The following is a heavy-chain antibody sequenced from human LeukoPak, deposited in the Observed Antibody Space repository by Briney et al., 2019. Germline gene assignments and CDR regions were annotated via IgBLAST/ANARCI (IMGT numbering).Heavy chain of an antibody. V-gene: IGHV4-59*12. CDR3: ARGRNVVVVAATSKAWFDP. CDR1: GGSISSYY. CDR2: ISYSGST. D-gene: IGHD2-15*01. J-gene: IGHJ5*02. Sequence: KPSETLSLTCTVSGGSISSYYWSWIRQPPGKGLEWIGYISYSGSTNFNPSLKSRVTISLDTPKNQFSLKLNSVTAADAAVYYCARGRNVVVVAATSKAWFDPWGQGTLVTVSS.